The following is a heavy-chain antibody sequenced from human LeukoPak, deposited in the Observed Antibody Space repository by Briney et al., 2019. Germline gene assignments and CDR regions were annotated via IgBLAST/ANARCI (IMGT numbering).Heavy chain of an antibody. CDR3: VVILVPGGVWHFDP. J-gene: IGHJ2*01. Sequence: PGTPLRLSCVASGLTFRNYGFHWVRQAPGKGLEWVAIIYSGGGTTKYYAEPLKDRFTITRDDSRDTLYLQMNSLRAEDTAVYYCVVILVPGGVWHFDPWGRGTLVTVSS. CDR1: GLTFRNYG. V-gene: IGHV3-33*03. D-gene: IGHD2-2*01. CDR2: IYSGGGTTK.